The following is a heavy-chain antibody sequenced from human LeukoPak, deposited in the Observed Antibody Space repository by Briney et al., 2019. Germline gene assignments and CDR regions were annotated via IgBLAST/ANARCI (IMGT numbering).Heavy chain of an antibody. CDR1: GGSISSSSYY. Sequence: SETLSLTCTVSGGSISSSSYYWGWIRQPPGKGLEWIGSIYYSGSTYYNPSLKSRVTISVDTSKNQFSLKLSSVTAADTAVYYCARRNYYDSSGHDYWGQGTLVTVSS. CDR2: IYYSGST. D-gene: IGHD3-22*01. CDR3: ARRNYYDSSGHDY. V-gene: IGHV4-39*01. J-gene: IGHJ4*02.